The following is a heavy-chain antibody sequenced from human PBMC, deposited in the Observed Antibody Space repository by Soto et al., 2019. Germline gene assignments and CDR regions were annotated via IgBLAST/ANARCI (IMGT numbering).Heavy chain of an antibody. Sequence: GGSLRLSCAASGFTFNDYGVHWVRQAPGKGLEWVALISYDGTKKYYADSVEGRFTISRDNSKKTLYLQMNSLRAEDTAVYYCAKTHRSFTIWGIDYWGQGTLVTVSS. D-gene: IGHD3-3*01. CDR2: ISYDGTKK. V-gene: IGHV3-30*18. CDR1: GFTFNDYG. CDR3: AKTHRSFTIWGIDY. J-gene: IGHJ4*02.